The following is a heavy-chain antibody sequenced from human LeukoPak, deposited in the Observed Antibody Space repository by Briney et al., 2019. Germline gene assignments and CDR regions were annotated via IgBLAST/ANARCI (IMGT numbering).Heavy chain of an antibody. CDR3: ATAMVRGVIGY. D-gene: IGHD3-10*01. CDR1: GFTFSDYY. J-gene: IGHJ4*02. Sequence: AGGSLRLSCAASGFTFSDYYMSWIRQAPGKGLEWVSYISSSGSTIYYADSVKGRSTISRDNAKNSLYLQMNSLRAEDTAVYYCATAMVRGVIGYWGQGTLVTVSS. V-gene: IGHV3-11*01. CDR2: ISSSGSTI.